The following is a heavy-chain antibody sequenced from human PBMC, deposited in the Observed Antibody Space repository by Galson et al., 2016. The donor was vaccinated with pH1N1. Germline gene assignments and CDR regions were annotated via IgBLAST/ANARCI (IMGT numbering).Heavy chain of an antibody. CDR3: VRAGYYFDSSGHYPGHFDY. J-gene: IGHJ4*02. CDR2: ISDTGDYT. Sequence: SLRLSCAASGFSFSDYYMSWVRRSPGEGLEWIAYISDTGDYTKYADSVKGRFTTSSDNVKNLLFLHMNRLGIEDTAVYYCVRAGYYFDSSGHYPGHFDYWGQGTLGSVSS. D-gene: IGHD3-22*01. CDR1: GFSFSDYY. V-gene: IGHV3-11*05.